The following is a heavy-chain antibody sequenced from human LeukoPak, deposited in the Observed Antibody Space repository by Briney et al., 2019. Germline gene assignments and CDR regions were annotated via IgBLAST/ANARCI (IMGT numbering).Heavy chain of an antibody. CDR2: IYPDDSDT. CDR1: GYSFTKYW. V-gene: IGHV5-51*01. J-gene: IGHJ4*02. Sequence: ESLKISWKGPGYSFTKYWIAWVRQMPGKGLELMGIIYPDDSDTRYSPSFQGQVTIPADNSISTAYVQWSSLKASDTAMYYCARYWDSGTYCDYWGQGTQVTVSS. D-gene: IGHD1-26*01. CDR3: ARYWDSGTYCDY.